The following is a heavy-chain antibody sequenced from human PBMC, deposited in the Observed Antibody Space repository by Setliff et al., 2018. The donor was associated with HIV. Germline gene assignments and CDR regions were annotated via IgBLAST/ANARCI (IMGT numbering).Heavy chain of an antibody. D-gene: IGHD2-15*01. CDR1: GDSISSGGFY. V-gene: IGHV4-31*03. Sequence: SETLSLTCTVSGDSISSGGFYCNWFRQYPEKGLEWIGWIHYSGRTNFNPSLRSRATISFDTSKNQFSLNLTSVTAADTAVYYCARAPFRGGSFGWFDPWGQGTQVTVSS. J-gene: IGHJ5*02. CDR3: ARAPFRGGSFGWFDP. CDR2: IHYSGRT.